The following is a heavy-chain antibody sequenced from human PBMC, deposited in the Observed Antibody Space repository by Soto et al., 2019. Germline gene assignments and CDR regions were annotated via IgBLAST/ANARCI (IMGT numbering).Heavy chain of an antibody. V-gene: IGHV3-15*01. J-gene: IGHJ6*02. CDR3: TTDPSHMTTSTGGMDV. CDR2: IRSNIDGGTT. CDR1: GFIFTNAW. D-gene: IGHD4-17*01. Sequence: PGGSLRLSCAASGFIFTNAWMSWVRQSPGKGLEWVGRIRSNIDGGTTDYAAPVKGRFTISRDDSTKTLYLQMSSLETEDTAVYYCTTDPSHMTTSTGGMDVWGPGTTVIVSS.